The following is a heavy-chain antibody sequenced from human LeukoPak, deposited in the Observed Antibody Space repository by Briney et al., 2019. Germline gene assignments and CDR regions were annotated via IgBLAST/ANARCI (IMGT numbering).Heavy chain of an antibody. Sequence: GGSLRLSCAASAFTFSSYGMHWVRQAPGKGLEWVAFIRYDGSNKYYADSVKGRFTISRDNSKNTLYLQMNSLRAEDTAVYYCAKDLTATTFSEYNWFDPWGQGTLVTVSS. D-gene: IGHD2/OR15-2a*01. CDR1: AFTFSSYG. J-gene: IGHJ5*02. CDR2: IRYDGSNK. CDR3: AKDLTATTFSEYNWFDP. V-gene: IGHV3-30*02.